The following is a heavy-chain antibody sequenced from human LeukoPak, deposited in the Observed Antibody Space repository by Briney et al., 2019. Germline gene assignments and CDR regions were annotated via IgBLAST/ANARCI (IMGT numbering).Heavy chain of an antibody. J-gene: IGHJ6*03. V-gene: IGHV4-59*11. Sequence: PSETLSLTCTVSGGSISSHYWSWIRQPPGKGLEWIGYIYYSGSTNYNPSLKSRVTISVDTSKNQFSLKLSSVTAADTAVYYCARRSSRKLTGDPYYYYYMDVWGKGTTVTVSS. CDR1: GGSISSHY. D-gene: IGHD7-27*01. CDR2: IYYSGST. CDR3: ARRSSRKLTGDPYYYYYMDV.